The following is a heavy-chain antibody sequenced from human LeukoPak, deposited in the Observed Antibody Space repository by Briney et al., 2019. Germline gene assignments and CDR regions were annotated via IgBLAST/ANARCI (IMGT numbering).Heavy chain of an antibody. J-gene: IGHJ2*01. CDR1: GFTVSSYS. Sequence: PGGSLRLSCAASGFTVSSYSMNWVRQAPGKGLEWVAIISYDGSNKYYADSVQGRFTISRDNSKNTLYLQMNSLRAEDTAVYYCAKDLGGGSGCYDLWGRGTLVTVSS. V-gene: IGHV3-30*18. CDR2: ISYDGSNK. D-gene: IGHD6-19*01. CDR3: AKDLGGGSGCYDL.